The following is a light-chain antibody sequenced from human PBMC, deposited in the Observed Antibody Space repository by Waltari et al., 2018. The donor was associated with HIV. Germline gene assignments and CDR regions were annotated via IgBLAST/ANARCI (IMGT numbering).Light chain of an antibody. CDR3: TSYTSRNTRV. V-gene: IGLV2-14*01. CDR2: EVN. CDR1: TSDVGGYKY. J-gene: IGLJ1*01. Sequence: QSALTQPASVSGSPGQSLTISCTGTTSDVGGYKYVSWYQQHPGKAPKLVIYEVNNRPSGVSSRCSGSKSGNTASLNISELQAEDEADYYCTSYTSRNTRVFGTGTKVTVL.